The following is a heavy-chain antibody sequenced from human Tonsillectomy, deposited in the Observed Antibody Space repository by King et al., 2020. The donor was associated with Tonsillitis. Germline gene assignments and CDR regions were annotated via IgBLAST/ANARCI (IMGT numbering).Heavy chain of an antibody. CDR1: GGSFSGHY. V-gene: IGHV4-34*01. D-gene: IGHD6-13*01. CDR3: ARGYVLSIAASEGASYHMDV. CDR2: INHSGSA. J-gene: IGHJ6*03. Sequence: VQLQQWGARLLKPSETLSLTCAVYGGSFSGHYWSWIRQPPGKGLEWIGEINHSGSANYNPSLKSRVTTSGDTSKNQFSLNLSSLTAADTAVYYCARGYVLSIAASEGASYHMDVWGKGTTVTVSS.